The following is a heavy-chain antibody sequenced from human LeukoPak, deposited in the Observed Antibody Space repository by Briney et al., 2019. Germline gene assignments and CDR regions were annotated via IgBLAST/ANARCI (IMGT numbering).Heavy chain of an antibody. Sequence: GGSLRLSCAASGFTFSSYGMHWVRQAPGKGLEWVAFIRYDGSNKYYADSVKGRFTISRDNSKNSVYLQLNSLRPEDTAMYYCVSMVRGVGYWGQGTLVTVSS. CDR1: GFTFSSYG. J-gene: IGHJ4*02. CDR2: IRYDGSNK. D-gene: IGHD3-10*01. CDR3: VSMVRGVGY. V-gene: IGHV3-30*02.